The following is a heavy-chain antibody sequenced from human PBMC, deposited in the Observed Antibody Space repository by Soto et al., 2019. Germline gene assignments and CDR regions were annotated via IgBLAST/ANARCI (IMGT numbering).Heavy chain of an antibody. Sequence: QVQLRESGPGLVKPSGTLSLTCAVSGESINSSHGWNWVRQPPGKGLAWIGQISHSGSNNYNPSLTSRVTISVDKSKIRYSLKLTSVTAADTAVYYCVARHFGGGLWTDTGLDYWGQGILVTVSS. CDR2: ISHSGSN. V-gene: IGHV4-4*02. J-gene: IGHJ4*02. D-gene: IGHD3-3*02. CDR3: VARHFGGGLWTDTGLDY. CDR1: GESINSSHG.